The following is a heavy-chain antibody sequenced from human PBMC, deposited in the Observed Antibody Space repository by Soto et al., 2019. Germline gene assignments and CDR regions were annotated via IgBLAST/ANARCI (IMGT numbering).Heavy chain of an antibody. V-gene: IGHV4-34*01. D-gene: IGHD3-3*01. J-gene: IGHJ6*03. Sequence: LETLSLTCAVYGGSFSGYYWSWIRQPPGKGLEWIGEINHSGSTNYNPSLKSRVTISVDTSKNQFSLKLSSVTAADTAVYYCARGRRTIDYYYYYYMDVWGKGTTVTVSS. CDR2: INHSGST. CDR1: GGSFSGYY. CDR3: ARGRRTIDYYYYYYMDV.